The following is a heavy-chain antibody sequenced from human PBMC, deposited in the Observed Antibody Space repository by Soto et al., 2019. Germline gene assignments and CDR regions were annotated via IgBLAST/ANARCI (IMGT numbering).Heavy chain of an antibody. CDR2: IYRTGST. CDR1: GGSFTSNNW. Sequence: SETLYLTCAVSGGSFTSNNWWTWVRQPPGQGLEWIGEIYRTGSTNYNPSLKSRGTISLDKSENQFSLKVTSLTAADTAVYYCASRDPGTSVDYWGQGTLVTAPQ. CDR3: ASRDPGTSVDY. D-gene: IGHD1-7*01. V-gene: IGHV4-4*02. J-gene: IGHJ4*02.